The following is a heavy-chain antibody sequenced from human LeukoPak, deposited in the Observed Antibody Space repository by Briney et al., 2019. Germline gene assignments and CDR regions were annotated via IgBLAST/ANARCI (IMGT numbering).Heavy chain of an antibody. CDR1: GGSINSYY. V-gene: IGHV4-59*01. J-gene: IGHJ4*02. CDR3: ARLFHPALSGNYPFDY. Sequence: PSETLSLTCTVSGGSINSYYWSWIRQPPGKGLEWITYIYYSGSTSYNPSLKSRVTISVDTSKNQFSLKLNSVTAADTAMYYCARLFHPALSGNYPFDYWGQGTLVTVSS. D-gene: IGHD1-26*01. CDR2: IYYSGST.